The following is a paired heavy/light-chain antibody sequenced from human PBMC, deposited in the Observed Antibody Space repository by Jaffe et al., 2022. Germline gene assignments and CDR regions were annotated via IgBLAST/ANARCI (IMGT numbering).Light chain of an antibody. V-gene: IGKV1-8*01. CDR1: QGISSY. CDR3: QQYYSYLRGFT. CDR2: AAS. Sequence: AIRMTQSPSSLSASTGDRVTITCRASQGISSYLAWYQQKPGKAPKLLIYAASTLQSGVPSRFSGSGSGTDFTLTISCLQSEDFATYYCQQYYSYLRGFTFGPGTKVDIK. J-gene: IGKJ3*01.
Heavy chain of an antibody. Sequence: QVTLKESGPVLVKPTETLTLTCTVSGFSLSNARMGVSWIRQPPGKALEWLAHIFSNDEKSYSTSLKSRLTISKDTSKSQVVLTMTNMDPVDTATYYCARILEYYDFWSGPPAAAAFDIWGQGTMVTVSS. CDR3: ARILEYYDFWSGPPAAAAFDI. CDR2: IFSNDEK. CDR1: GFSLSNARMG. D-gene: IGHD3-3*01. V-gene: IGHV2-26*01. J-gene: IGHJ3*02.